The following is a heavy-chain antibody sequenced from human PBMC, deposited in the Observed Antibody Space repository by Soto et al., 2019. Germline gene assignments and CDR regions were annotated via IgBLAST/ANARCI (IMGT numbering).Heavy chain of an antibody. Sequence: SQTLSLTCAISGDSVSSDRAAWNWIRQSPSRGLEWLGRTYYRSKWYIDYAVSVNGRITINPDTSKNYFSLQLNSVTPEDTAVYYCVRSRVFIAVAGMATYYYYYGMDVWGRGTAVTVSS. D-gene: IGHD6-19*01. CDR1: GDSVSSDRAA. V-gene: IGHV6-1*01. CDR2: TYYRSKWYI. J-gene: IGHJ6*02. CDR3: VRSRVFIAVAGMATYYYYYGMDV.